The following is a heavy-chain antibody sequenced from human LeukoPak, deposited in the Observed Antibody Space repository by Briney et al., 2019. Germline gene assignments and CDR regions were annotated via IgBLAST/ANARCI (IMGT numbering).Heavy chain of an antibody. J-gene: IGHJ4*02. Sequence: PSETLSLTCTVSGGSISTYYWSWIRQPPGKGLEWIGYIYYSGRTNYNPSLKSRVTISVDTSKNLFSLKLTSVTAADTAVYYCARSATLTTIPTFDYWGQGTLVTVSS. D-gene: IGHD4-17*01. CDR2: IYYSGRT. CDR1: GGSISTYY. CDR3: ARSATLTTIPTFDY. V-gene: IGHV4-59*01.